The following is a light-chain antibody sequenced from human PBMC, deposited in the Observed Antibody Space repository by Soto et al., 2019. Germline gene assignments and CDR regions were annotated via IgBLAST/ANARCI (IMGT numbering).Light chain of an antibody. CDR3: QVWDRSTVV. CDR1: NIGDKN. CDR2: NDN. J-gene: IGLJ2*01. V-gene: IGLV3-9*01. Sequence: SYELTQSLSLSLALGQTARISCGGYNIGDKNVHWYQQKPGQAPVLVIYNDNKRPSGVPERFSGSNSGNAATLTISRAQAADEADYYCQVWDRSTVVFGGGTKLTVL.